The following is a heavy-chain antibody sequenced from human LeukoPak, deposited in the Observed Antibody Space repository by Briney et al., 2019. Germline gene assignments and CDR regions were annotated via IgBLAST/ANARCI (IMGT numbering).Heavy chain of an antibody. CDR2: IYYSGST. J-gene: IGHJ2*01. Sequence: SETLSLTCTVSGGSISSYYWSWIRQPPGKGLEWIGYIYYSGSTNYNPSLKSRVTISVDTSKNQFSLKLSSVTAADTAVYYCARGPPYCSSTSCSDWYFDLWGRGTLVTVSS. CDR3: ARGPPYCSSTSCSDWYFDL. CDR1: GGSISSYY. D-gene: IGHD2-2*01. V-gene: IGHV4-59*01.